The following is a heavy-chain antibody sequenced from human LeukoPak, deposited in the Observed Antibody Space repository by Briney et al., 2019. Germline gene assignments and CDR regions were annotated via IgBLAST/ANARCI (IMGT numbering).Heavy chain of an antibody. CDR3: ARTQGYSSGSQYAFGI. Sequence: PSETLSLTCTISGDSISNNRYFWAWIRQPPGKGLEWIGSINYSGSTYYNPSLKSRVTISVDTSKNQFSLKLSSVTAADTAVYYCARTQGYSSGSQYAFGIWGQGTMVTVSS. V-gene: IGHV4-39*07. CDR1: GDSISNNRYF. D-gene: IGHD3-22*01. J-gene: IGHJ3*02. CDR2: INYSGST.